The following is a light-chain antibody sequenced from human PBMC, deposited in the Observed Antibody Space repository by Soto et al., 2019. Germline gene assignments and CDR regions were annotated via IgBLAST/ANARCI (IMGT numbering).Light chain of an antibody. CDR2: GAS. CDR3: QQSYSTPIA. J-gene: IGKJ5*01. V-gene: IGKV1-39*01. Sequence: DLQMTQSPSSLSASVGDRVTITCRASQSISNYLNWYQQKAGKVPKLLIYGASTLQSGVPSRFSGSGSGTDFTLTISSLQPEDFATYYCQQSYSTPIAFGQGTRLEIK. CDR1: QSISNY.